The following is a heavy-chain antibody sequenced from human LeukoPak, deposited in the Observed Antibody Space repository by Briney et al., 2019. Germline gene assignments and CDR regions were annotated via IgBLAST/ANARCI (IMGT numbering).Heavy chain of an antibody. V-gene: IGHV4-30-4*01. J-gene: IGHJ4*02. CDR2: IYYSGRT. D-gene: IGHD6-13*01. CDR1: GGSISSNVYY. CDR3: VRGLDSSSYVDS. Sequence: SETLSLTCTVSGGSISSNVYYWSWIRQPPGKGLEWIGYIYYSGRTYYSPSLKSRLIMSVDTSKNQFSLKLSIMTAADTALYYCVRGLDSSSYVDSWGQGTLVTVSS.